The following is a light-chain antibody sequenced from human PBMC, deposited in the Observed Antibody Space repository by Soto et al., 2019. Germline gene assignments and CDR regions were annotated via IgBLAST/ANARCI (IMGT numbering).Light chain of an antibody. CDR1: QSISSY. CDR2: AAS. CDR3: QQSYSIPWT. J-gene: IGKJ1*01. V-gene: IGKV1-39*01. Sequence: DIQMTQSPSSLSASVGERVTITCRASQSISSYLNWYQQKPGKAPKLLIYAASSLQSGVPSRFSGSGSGTDFTLTISSLQPEDFATYYCQQSYSIPWTFGQGTKVEIK.